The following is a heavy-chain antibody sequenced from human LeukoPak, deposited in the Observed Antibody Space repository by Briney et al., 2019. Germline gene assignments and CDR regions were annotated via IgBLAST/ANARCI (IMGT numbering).Heavy chain of an antibody. CDR3: ARHENGMGYGSRWGDAFDI. CDR1: GGSISSTICY. J-gene: IGHJ3*02. CDR2: IYYSGST. Sequence: SETLCLTCTVSGGSISSTICYWGWIRQPPGKGLEWIGSIYYSGSTYQNPSLKSRVTISVDTSKNQFSLKLSSVTAADTAVYYCARHENGMGYGSRWGDAFDIWGQAKKVGVSS. V-gene: IGHV4-39*01. D-gene: IGHD6-13*01.